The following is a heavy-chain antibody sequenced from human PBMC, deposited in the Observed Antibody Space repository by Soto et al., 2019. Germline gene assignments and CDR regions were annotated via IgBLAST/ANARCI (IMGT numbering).Heavy chain of an antibody. D-gene: IGHD2-8*02. CDR3: VRGHWSFDY. CDR1: GFTLSDHY. J-gene: IGHJ4*02. V-gene: IGHV3-72*01. Sequence: XVSLLLCFAASGFTLSDHYMDWVRQAPGKGLEWVARSRNKDHSYSREYAASVKGRFTISRDDSKNSLYLQMSSLKAEDTAVYYCVRGHWSFDYWGQGTVVTVSS. CDR2: SRNKDHSYSR.